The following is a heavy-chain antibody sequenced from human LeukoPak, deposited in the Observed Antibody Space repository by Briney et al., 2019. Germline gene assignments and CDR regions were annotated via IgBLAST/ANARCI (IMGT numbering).Heavy chain of an antibody. CDR1: GFTVSSNY. Sequence: GGSLRLSCAASGFTVSSNYMSWVRQAPGKGLGWVSVIYSGGSTYYADSVKGRFTISRDNSKNTLYLQMNSLRAEDTAVYYCAREGLTGTDSHWGQGTLVTVSS. D-gene: IGHD3-9*01. J-gene: IGHJ4*02. CDR3: AREGLTGTDSH. CDR2: IYSGGST. V-gene: IGHV3-53*01.